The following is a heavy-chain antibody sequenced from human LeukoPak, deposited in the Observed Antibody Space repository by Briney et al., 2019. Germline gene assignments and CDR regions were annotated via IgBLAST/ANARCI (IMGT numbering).Heavy chain of an antibody. CDR3: ARDRVAPFDY. D-gene: IGHD2-15*01. V-gene: IGHV3-7*01. CDR1: GFTFSRYW. Sequence: GGSLRLSCAASGFTFSRYWMSWVRQAPGKGLEWVANIKEDGGEKYCVDSVKGRFTISRDNAKNSLYLQMNSLRAEDTAVYYCARDRVAPFDYWGLGTLVTVSS. J-gene: IGHJ4*02. CDR2: IKEDGGEK.